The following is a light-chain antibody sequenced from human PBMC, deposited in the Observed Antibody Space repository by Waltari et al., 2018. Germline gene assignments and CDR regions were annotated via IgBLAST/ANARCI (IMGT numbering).Light chain of an antibody. J-gene: IGLJ3*02. CDR1: HLGDKY. CDR3: QAWDSSFWV. CDR2: QDS. V-gene: IGLV3-1*01. Sequence: SYELTQPPSVSVSPGQPASLTCPGEHLGDKYPCWYQQKPGQSPVLVIYQDSKRPSGIPERFSGSNSGNTATLTISGTQAMDEADYYCQAWDSSFWVFGGGTKLTVL.